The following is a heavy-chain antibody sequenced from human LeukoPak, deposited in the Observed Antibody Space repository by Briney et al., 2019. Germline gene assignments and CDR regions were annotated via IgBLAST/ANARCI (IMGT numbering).Heavy chain of an antibody. CDR1: GFTFSTYT. J-gene: IGHJ4*02. Sequence: PGGSLRLSCAASGFTFSTYTMNWVRQAPGKGLEWVSSISSRSSYMDYADSVKGRFTISRDNSKNTLFLQMNRLRAEDTAVYYCAGRRVLDASFDYWGQGTLVTVSS. D-gene: IGHD3-16*01. CDR3: AGRRVLDASFDY. CDR2: ISSRSSYM. V-gene: IGHV3-21*01.